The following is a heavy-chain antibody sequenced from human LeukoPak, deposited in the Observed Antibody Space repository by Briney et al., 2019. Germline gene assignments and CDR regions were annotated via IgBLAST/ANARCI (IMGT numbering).Heavy chain of an antibody. CDR3: ASRVVVVIIDAFDI. CDR1: GGSISGSNW. J-gene: IGHJ3*02. V-gene: IGHV4-4*02. D-gene: IGHD3-22*01. Sequence: SETLSLTCAVSGGSISGSNWWSWVRQPPGKGLEWIGEIYHSGSTNYNPSLKSRVTISVDKSKNQFSLKLSSVTAADTAVYYCASRVVVVIIDAFDIWGQGTMVTVSS. CDR2: IYHSGST.